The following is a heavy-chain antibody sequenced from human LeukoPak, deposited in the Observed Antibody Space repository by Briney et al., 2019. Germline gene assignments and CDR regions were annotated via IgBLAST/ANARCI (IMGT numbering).Heavy chain of an antibody. CDR2: INPSGGST. V-gene: IGHV1-46*01. CDR3: ARGNSSFGFDY. D-gene: IGHD6-6*01. CDR1: GYTFTSYY. Sequence: GASVKVSCKASGYTFTSYYMHWVRQAPGQGLEWMGIINPSGGSTSYAQTFQGRVTMTRDMSTSTVYMELSSLRSEDTAVYYCARGNSSFGFDYWGQGTLVTVSS. J-gene: IGHJ4*02.